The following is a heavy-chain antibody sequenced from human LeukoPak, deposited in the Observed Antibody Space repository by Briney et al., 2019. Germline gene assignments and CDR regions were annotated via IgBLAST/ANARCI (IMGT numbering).Heavy chain of an antibody. CDR1: GFSFSNYE. J-gene: IGHJ5*02. CDR3: AKGPGARGHFNWFDP. V-gene: IGHV3-48*03. CDR2: ITASSTSI. D-gene: IGHD5-12*01. Sequence: GGSLRLSCAASGFSFSNYEMNWVRQAPGKGLEWISYITASSTSIYYAASVQGRFAISRDNAKNSLYLQMNGLRGEDTAVYDCAKGPGARGHFNWFDPWGQGTLVTVSS.